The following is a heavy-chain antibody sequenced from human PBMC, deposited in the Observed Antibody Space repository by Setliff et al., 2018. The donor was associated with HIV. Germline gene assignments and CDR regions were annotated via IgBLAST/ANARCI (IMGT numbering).Heavy chain of an antibody. J-gene: IGHJ4*02. CDR1: GDSVSNVGYY. D-gene: IGHD1-26*01. V-gene: IGHV4-39*01. CDR2: IYYSGST. Sequence: PSETLSLTCTVSGDSVSNVGYYWGWIRQSPGKGLEWIGSIYYSGSTSYNPSLKSRVTISVHTSKNQFSLRLTSVTAADTAVYYCVRIWHIVGGPSDYWGLGNMVTVSS. CDR3: VRIWHIVGGPSDY.